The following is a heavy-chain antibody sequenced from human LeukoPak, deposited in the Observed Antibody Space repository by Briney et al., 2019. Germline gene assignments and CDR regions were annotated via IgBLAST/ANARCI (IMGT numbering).Heavy chain of an antibody. D-gene: IGHD5-18*01. CDR3: AIYSYGLDY. CDR1: GYTFTSYG. Sequence: ASVKVSCKASGYTFTSYGISWVRQAPGQGLEWMGGFDPEDGETIYAQKFQGRVTMTEDTSTDTAYMELSSLRSEDTAVYYCAIYSYGLDYWGQGTLVTVSS. CDR2: FDPEDGET. J-gene: IGHJ4*02. V-gene: IGHV1-24*01.